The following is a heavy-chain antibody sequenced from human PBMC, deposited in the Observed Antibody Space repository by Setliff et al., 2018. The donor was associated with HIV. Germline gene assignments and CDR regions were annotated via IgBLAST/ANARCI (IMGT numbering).Heavy chain of an antibody. CDR2: IYYTGTT. Sequence: PSETLSLTCVVSGGSINTGGYYWTWIRQVPGKGLEWIGSIYYTGTTNYNPSLESRLTISIDMSQNHFSLKLTSVTAADTALYFCSRGTYYKGLDPWGQGTLVTVSS. D-gene: IGHD3-10*01. J-gene: IGHJ5*02. V-gene: IGHV4-31*11. CDR3: SRGTYYKGLDP. CDR1: GGSINTGGYY.